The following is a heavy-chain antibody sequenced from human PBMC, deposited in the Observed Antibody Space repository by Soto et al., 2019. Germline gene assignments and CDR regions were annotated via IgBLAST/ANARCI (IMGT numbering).Heavy chain of an antibody. V-gene: IGHV3-74*01. J-gene: IGHJ4*02. Sequence: EVQLVESGGGLVQPGGSLRLSCTASGFTLSSYWMHWVRQAPGKGLVWVSRINSDGSTTSYADSVKGRFTISRDNAKNTLDLQMNSLRVEDTAVYYCARDLTGSGTYWGQGTLVTVSS. CDR1: GFTLSSYW. CDR3: ARDLTGSGTY. CDR2: INSDGSTT. D-gene: IGHD2-15*01.